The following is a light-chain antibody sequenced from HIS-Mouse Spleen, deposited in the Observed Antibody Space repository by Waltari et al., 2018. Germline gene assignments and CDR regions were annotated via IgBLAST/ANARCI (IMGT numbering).Light chain of an antibody. CDR1: ALPKKS. CDR3: YSTDSSGNHRV. Sequence: SYELTQPPSVSVSPGQTARITCSGDALPKKSAYWYQQKSGQAPVLVIYKDSKRPSGIPGRCSGSSSGTMATLTISGAQVEDEADYYCYSTDSSGNHRVFGGGTKLTVL. V-gene: IGLV3-10*01. CDR2: KDS. J-gene: IGLJ2*01.